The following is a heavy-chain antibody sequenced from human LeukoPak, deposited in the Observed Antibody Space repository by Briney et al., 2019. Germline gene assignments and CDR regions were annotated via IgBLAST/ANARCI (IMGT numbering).Heavy chain of an antibody. Sequence: GGSLRLSCAASGFTFSSYAMHWVRQAPGKGLEWVAVISYVGSNKYYADSVKGRFTISRDNSKNTLYLQMNSLRAEDTAVYYCARDFVGAGAFDIWGQGTMVTVSS. CDR1: GFTFSSYA. CDR2: ISYVGSNK. J-gene: IGHJ3*02. D-gene: IGHD1-26*01. CDR3: ARDFVGAGAFDI. V-gene: IGHV3-30-3*01.